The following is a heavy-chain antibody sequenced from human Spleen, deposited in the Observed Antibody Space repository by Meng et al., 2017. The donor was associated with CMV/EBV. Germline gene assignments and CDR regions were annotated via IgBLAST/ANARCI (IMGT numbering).Heavy chain of an antibody. CDR3: AKDQGAGLEENWYFDL. J-gene: IGHJ2*01. CDR1: GFSFSLYD. Sequence: GFSFSLYDIHWVRQAPGKGLEWVAGIWYDGSNKYYADSVKGRFTISRDNSKKTVFLQMNSLRAEDTAVFYCAKDQGAGLEENWYFDLWGRGTLVTVSS. D-gene: IGHD4/OR15-4a*01. CDR2: IWYDGSNK. V-gene: IGHV3-33*06.